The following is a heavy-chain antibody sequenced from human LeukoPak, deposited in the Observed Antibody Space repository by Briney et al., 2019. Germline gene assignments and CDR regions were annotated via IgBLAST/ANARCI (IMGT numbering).Heavy chain of an antibody. J-gene: IGHJ4*02. CDR3: ARDMAYYYDSSGDSFDY. V-gene: IGHV1-69*04. CDR2: IIPILGIA. CDR1: GGTFSSYA. Sequence: GASVKVSCKASGGTFSSYAISWVRQAPGQGLEWMGRIIPILGIANYAQKFQGRVTITADKSTSTAYTELSSLRSEDTAVYYCARDMAYYYDSSGDSFDYWGQGTLVTVSS. D-gene: IGHD3-22*01.